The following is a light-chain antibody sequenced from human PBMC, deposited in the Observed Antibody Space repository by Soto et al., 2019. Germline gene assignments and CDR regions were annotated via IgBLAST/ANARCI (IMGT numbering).Light chain of an antibody. CDR2: DAS. Sequence: DIQMTQSPSTLSASVGDRVTITCRARQTISIWLAWYQQRPGKAPKLLIYDASTLESGVPSRFSGSGSGTEFTLTISSLQPDDFATYYCHQYNSYHTFGGGTKVDIK. CDR1: QTISIW. J-gene: IGKJ4*01. V-gene: IGKV1-5*01. CDR3: HQYNSYHT.